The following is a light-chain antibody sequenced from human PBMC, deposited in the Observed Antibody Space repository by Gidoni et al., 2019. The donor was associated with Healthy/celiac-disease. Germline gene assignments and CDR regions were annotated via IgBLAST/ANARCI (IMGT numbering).Light chain of an antibody. CDR1: QSVSSN. V-gene: IGKV3-15*01. Sequence: EIVMTQSPATLSVSPGERATLSCRASQSVSSNLAWYQQKPGQAPRLLIYSASTRTTGIPARFRGSGSGTEFTLTISSLQSEDFAVYYCQQYNNWPPYTFGQXTKLEIK. CDR3: QQYNNWPPYT. CDR2: SAS. J-gene: IGKJ2*01.